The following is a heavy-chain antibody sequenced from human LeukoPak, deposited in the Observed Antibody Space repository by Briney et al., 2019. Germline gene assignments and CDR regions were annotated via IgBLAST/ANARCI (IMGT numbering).Heavy chain of an antibody. Sequence: SQTLSLTCTVSGGSISCGGYYWSWIRQHPGKGLEWIGYIYYSGSTYYNPSLKSRVTISVDTSKNQFSLKLSSVTAADTAVYYCARVGIYSGYDYGGGWFDPWGQGTLVTVSS. V-gene: IGHV4-31*03. J-gene: IGHJ5*02. CDR1: GGSISCGGYY. D-gene: IGHD5-12*01. CDR3: ARVGIYSGYDYGGGWFDP. CDR2: IYYSGST.